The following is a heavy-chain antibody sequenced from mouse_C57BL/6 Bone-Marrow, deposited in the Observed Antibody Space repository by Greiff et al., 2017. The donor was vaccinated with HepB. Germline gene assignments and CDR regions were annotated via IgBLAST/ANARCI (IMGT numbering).Heavy chain of an antibody. D-gene: IGHD2-12*01. CDR2: INPSTGGT. Sequence: EVQLQQSGPELVKPGASVKISCKASGYSFTGYYMNWVKQSPEKSLEWIGEINPSTGGTTYNQKFKAKATLTVDKSSSTAYMQLKSLTSEDSAVYYCAIRLANYFDYWGQGTTLTVSS. CDR3: AIRLANYFDY. CDR1: GYSFTGYY. V-gene: IGHV1-42*01. J-gene: IGHJ2*01.